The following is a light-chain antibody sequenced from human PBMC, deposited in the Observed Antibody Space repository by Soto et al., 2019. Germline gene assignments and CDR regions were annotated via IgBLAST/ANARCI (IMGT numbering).Light chain of an antibody. CDR1: SSDVGGYNY. CDR3: SSYAGSYTFDV. Sequence: QSALTQPRSVSGSPGQSVTISCTGTSSDVGGYNYVSWYQHHPGKAPKLMIYDVSKRPSGVPDRFSGSKSGNTASLTISGLQAEDEADYYCSSYAGSYTFDVFGAGTKVTVL. V-gene: IGLV2-11*01. CDR2: DVS. J-gene: IGLJ1*01.